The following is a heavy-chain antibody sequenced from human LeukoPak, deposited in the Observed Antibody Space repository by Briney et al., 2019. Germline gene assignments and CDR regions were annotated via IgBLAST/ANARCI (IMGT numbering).Heavy chain of an antibody. J-gene: IGHJ4*02. Sequence: GGSLRLSCAASGFTFSSYWMHWVRQAPGKGLVWVSRINSDGRSTNYANSVKGRFTISRDNAKNTLYLQMNSLRAEDTAVYYCTRFLYYYDSSTYHDYFDYWGQGTLVTVSS. CDR2: INSDGRST. CDR3: TRFLYYYDSSTYHDYFDY. CDR1: GFTFSSYW. D-gene: IGHD3-22*01. V-gene: IGHV3-74*01.